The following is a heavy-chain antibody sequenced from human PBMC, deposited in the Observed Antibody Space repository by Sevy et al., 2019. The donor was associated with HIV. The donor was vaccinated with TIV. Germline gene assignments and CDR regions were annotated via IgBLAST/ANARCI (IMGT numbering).Heavy chain of an antibody. J-gene: IGHJ6*02. CDR1: GASISSYY. V-gene: IGHV4-59*01. CDR3: ARSLADYYYGMDV. CDR2: IYYNGRT. Sequence: SETLSLTCTVSGASISSYYWSWIRQPPGKGLEWVGYIYYNGRTNYNPSLKSRVTISLDTSKNKFSLKLISVTAADTAVYYCARSLADYYYGMDVWGQGTTVTVSS.